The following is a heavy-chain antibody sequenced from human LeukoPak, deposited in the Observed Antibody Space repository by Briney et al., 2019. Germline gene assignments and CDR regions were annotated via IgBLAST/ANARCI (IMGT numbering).Heavy chain of an antibody. Sequence: SVKVSCKASGGTFSSYAISWVRQAPGQGLEWMGRIIPIFGTANYAQKFQGRVTITTDESTSTAYMELSSLRSEDTTVYYCARDSLPRGSYHILDDDHDAFDIWGQGTMVTVSS. CDR1: GGTFSSYA. CDR2: IIPIFGTA. V-gene: IGHV1-69*05. J-gene: IGHJ3*02. D-gene: IGHD1-26*01. CDR3: ARDSLPRGSYHILDDDHDAFDI.